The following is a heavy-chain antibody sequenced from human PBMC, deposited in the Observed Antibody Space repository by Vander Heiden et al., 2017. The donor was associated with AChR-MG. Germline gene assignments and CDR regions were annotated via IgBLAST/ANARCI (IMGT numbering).Heavy chain of an antibody. V-gene: IGHV3-21*01. J-gene: IGHJ4*02. Sequence: AQLVETGGGLIKPGGSLGRSCVASGLTFPRSTMNWVRQAPGKGLEWVSSIISISSNIYADSMKGRFTISRDNAENSMYLQMHSLRAEDTAVYFCAASPGFYKGFNYWGQGTLVTVSS. D-gene: IGHD3-9*01. CDR2: IISISSNI. CDR1: GLTFPRST. CDR3: AASPGFYKGFNY.